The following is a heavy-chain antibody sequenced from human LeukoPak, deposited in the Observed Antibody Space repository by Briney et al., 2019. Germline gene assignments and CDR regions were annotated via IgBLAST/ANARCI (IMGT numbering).Heavy chain of an antibody. CDR3: VRLFGGVTTFDY. CDR2: INQDGSAE. D-gene: IGHD4-17*01. Sequence: PGGSLRLSCAASGFTFSTYSMSWVRQAPGKGLDWVASINQDGSAEYYVDSVRGRFTISRDNAKNSLYLQVNSLRVDDTAVYYCVRLFGGVTTFDYWGQGILVTVSS. J-gene: IGHJ4*02. V-gene: IGHV3-7*01. CDR1: GFTFSTYS.